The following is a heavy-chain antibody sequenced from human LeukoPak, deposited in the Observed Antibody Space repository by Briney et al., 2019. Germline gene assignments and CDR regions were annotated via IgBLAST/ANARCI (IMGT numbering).Heavy chain of an antibody. CDR1: GFTFSSYW. V-gene: IGHV3-7*01. D-gene: IGHD5-18*01. CDR2: IKQDGREK. Sequence: PGGSLRLSCGASGFTFSSYWMSWVRQAPGKGLEWVANIKQDGREKYYVDSVKGRFTISRDNAKNSLYLQMNSLRAEDTAVYYCARFRTAMQLWKGYYFDYWGQGTLVTVSS. CDR3: ARFRTAMQLWKGYYFDY. J-gene: IGHJ4*02.